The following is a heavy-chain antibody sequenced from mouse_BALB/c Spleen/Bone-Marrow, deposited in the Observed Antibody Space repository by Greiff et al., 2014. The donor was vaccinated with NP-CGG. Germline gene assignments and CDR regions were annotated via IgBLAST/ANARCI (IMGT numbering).Heavy chain of an antibody. CDR3: AREDGNHVGFAY. CDR2: ILPGSGST. D-gene: IGHD2-1*01. J-gene: IGHJ3*01. V-gene: IGHV1-9*01. Sequence: VKLVESGAELMKPGASVKISCKATGYTFSSYWIEWVKQRPGHGLEWIGEILPGSGSTNYNEKFKGKATSTADTSSNTAYMQLSSLTSEDSAVYYCAREDGNHVGFAYWGQGTLVTVSA. CDR1: GYTFSSYW.